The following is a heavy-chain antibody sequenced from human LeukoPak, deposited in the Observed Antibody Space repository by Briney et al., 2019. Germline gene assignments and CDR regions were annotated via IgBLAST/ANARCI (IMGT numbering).Heavy chain of an antibody. D-gene: IGHD3-22*01. V-gene: IGHV3-30-3*01. CDR1: GFTFSSYA. CDR3: ARDRRIYYDSSGYYPYNWFDP. CDR2: ISYDGSNK. Sequence: GGSLRLSCAASGFTFSSYAMHWVRQAPGKGLEWVAVISYDGSNKYYADSVKGRFTISRDNSKNTLYLQMNSLRAEDTAVYYCARDRRIYYDSSGYYPYNWFDPWGQGTLVTVSS. J-gene: IGHJ5*02.